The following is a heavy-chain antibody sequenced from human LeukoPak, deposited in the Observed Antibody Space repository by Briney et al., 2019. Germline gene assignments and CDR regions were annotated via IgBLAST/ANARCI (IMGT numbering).Heavy chain of an antibody. CDR1: GFSFSSYA. V-gene: IGHV3-23*01. CDR3: AKRHDFWSGSFNYYNMDV. CDR2: ISGSGGNA. J-gene: IGHJ6*02. Sequence: GGSLRLSCVGSGFSFSSYAMSWVRQAPGKGLEWVSGISGSGGNAYYADSIKGRFTISRDNSKNTLYLQMNSLRAEDTAVYYCAKRHDFWSGSFNYYNMDVWGQGTTVTVSS. D-gene: IGHD3-3*01.